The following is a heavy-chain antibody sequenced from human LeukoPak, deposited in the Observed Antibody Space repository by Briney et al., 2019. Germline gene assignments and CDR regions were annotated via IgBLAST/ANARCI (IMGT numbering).Heavy chain of an antibody. J-gene: IGHJ4*02. D-gene: IGHD6-19*01. CDR2: ISGSGDST. CDR1: GFTFSSYA. V-gene: IGHV3-23*01. Sequence: GGSLRLSCAASGFTFSSYAMSWVRQAPGKGLEWVSVISGSGDSTYYADSVKGRFTISRDNSKNTLYLQMNSLRAEDTAVYYCANPIAVVAMRGPFDYWGQGTLVTVSS. CDR3: ANPIAVVAMRGPFDY.